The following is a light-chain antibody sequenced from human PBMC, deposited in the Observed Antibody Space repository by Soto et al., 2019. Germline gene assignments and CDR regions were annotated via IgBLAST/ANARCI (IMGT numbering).Light chain of an antibody. CDR3: QQYRSRWT. CDR1: QSIDTW. Sequence: IQMTQSPSTLSASVGDRVTITCRASQSIDTWLAWYQQKPGKAPKLLIYDASSLESGVPSRFSGSGSGTKFTLTISSLQPDDFAAYYCQQYRSRWTFGQGTKVDIK. CDR2: DAS. J-gene: IGKJ1*01. V-gene: IGKV1-5*01.